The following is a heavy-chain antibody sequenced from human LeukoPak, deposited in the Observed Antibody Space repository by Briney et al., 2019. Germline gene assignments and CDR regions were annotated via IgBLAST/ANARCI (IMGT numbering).Heavy chain of an antibody. D-gene: IGHD5-18*01. Sequence: GGSLRLSCAASGFTFSSYAMSWVRQAPGKGLEWVSAISGSGGSTYYADSVKGRFTISRDNSKNTLYLQMNSLRAEDTAVYYCARALQKQLWFSWVYYYYMDVWGKGTTVTVSS. V-gene: IGHV3-23*01. J-gene: IGHJ6*03. CDR1: GFTFSSYA. CDR3: ARALQKQLWFSWVYYYYMDV. CDR2: ISGSGGST.